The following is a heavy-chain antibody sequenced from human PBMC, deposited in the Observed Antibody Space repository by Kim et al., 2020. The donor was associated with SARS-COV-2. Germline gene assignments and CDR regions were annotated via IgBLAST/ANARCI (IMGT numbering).Heavy chain of an antibody. CDR2: ISYDGSNK. J-gene: IGHJ4*02. CDR1: GFTFSSYG. V-gene: IGHV3-30*18. D-gene: IGHD1-26*01. CDR3: AKDRGELLPLYYFDY. Sequence: GGSLRLSCAASGFTFSSYGMHWVRQAPGKGLEWVAVISYDGSNKYYADSVKGRFTISRDNSKNTLYLQMNSLRAEDTAVYYCAKDRGELLPLYYFDYWGQGTLVTVSS.